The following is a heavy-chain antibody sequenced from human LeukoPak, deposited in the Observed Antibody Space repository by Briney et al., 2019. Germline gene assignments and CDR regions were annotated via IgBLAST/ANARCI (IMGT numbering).Heavy chain of an antibody. D-gene: IGHD6-13*01. V-gene: IGHV3-33*01. J-gene: IGHJ5*02. Sequence: GTSLRLSCAASGFTFRNYAMHWVRQAPDKGLDWVAVMWSDGTKEYYADSVKGRFTISRDNFMNTLYLQMISLRAEDTAVYHCVRGWAATGNPNCFDPWGQGTLVTVPS. CDR2: MWSDGTKE. CDR3: VRGWAATGNPNCFDP. CDR1: GFTFRNYA.